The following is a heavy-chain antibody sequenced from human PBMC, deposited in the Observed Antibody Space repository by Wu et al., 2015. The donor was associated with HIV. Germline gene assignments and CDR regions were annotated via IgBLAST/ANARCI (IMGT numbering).Heavy chain of an antibody. CDR1: GYTFTSYD. CDR2: MNPNSGNT. V-gene: IGHV1-8*01. Sequence: VQLVQSGAEVKKPGASVKVSCKASGYTFTSYDINWVRQATGQGLEWMGWMNPNSGNTGYAQKFQGRVTMTRNTSISTAYMELSSLRSEDTAVYYCAREMTTVSNYTGNWFDPWGQGTLVTVSS. J-gene: IGHJ5*02. CDR3: AREMTTVSNYTGNWFDP. D-gene: IGHD4-17*01.